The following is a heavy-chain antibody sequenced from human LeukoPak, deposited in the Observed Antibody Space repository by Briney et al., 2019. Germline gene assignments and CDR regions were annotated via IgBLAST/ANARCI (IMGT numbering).Heavy chain of an antibody. CDR2: ISAYNGNT. J-gene: IGHJ4*02. CDR1: GYTFTSYG. V-gene: IGHV1-18*01. CDR3: ARVWRVRGYSYGYFDY. D-gene: IGHD5-18*01. Sequence: ASVKVSCKASGYTFTSYGISWVRQAPGQELEWMGWISAYNGNTNYAQKLQGRVTMTTDTSTSTAYMELRSLRSDDTAVYYCARVWRVRGYSYGYFDYWGQGTLVTVSS.